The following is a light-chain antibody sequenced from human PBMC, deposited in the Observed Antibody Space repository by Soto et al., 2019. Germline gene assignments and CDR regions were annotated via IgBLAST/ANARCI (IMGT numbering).Light chain of an antibody. CDR3: SSYTSTNTPYV. Sequence: LTQPDSVSGSPGQSVTISCTGSISDVGAYNFVSWYQHHPGRAPKLILYEVTTRPSGVSSRFSGSKSGNTASLTISGLQADDEATYYCSSYTSTNTPYVFGTGTKVTV. CDR1: ISDVGAYNF. J-gene: IGLJ1*01. CDR2: EVT. V-gene: IGLV2-14*01.